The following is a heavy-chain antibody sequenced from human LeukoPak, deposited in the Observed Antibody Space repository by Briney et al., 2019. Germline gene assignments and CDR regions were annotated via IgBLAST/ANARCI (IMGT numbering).Heavy chain of an antibody. J-gene: IGHJ4*02. Sequence: SETLSLTCTVSGGSISSGGYYWSWIRQHPGKGLEWIGYIYYSGSTYYNPSLKSRVTISVDTSKNQFSLKLSSVTAADTVVYYCARVKRDTPDFDYWGQGTLVTVSS. V-gene: IGHV4-31*03. CDR2: IYYSGST. CDR1: GGSISSGGYY. CDR3: ARVKRDTPDFDY. D-gene: IGHD3-16*02.